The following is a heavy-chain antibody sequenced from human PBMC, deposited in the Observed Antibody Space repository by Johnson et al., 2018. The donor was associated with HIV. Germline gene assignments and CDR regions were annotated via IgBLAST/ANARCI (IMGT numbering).Heavy chain of an antibody. D-gene: IGHD1-14*01. J-gene: IGHJ3*02. CDR2: VSYETTNK. V-gene: IGHV3-30-3*01. Sequence: QVQLVESGGGLVQPGGSLRLSCAASGFSFSSYALHWVRQAPGKGLEWVAVVSYETTNKHYADSVKGRFTISRDNSKSPLILQMNVLKDEDTAIYYCAKESDHFDAVASDIWGQGTMVTVSS. CDR1: GFSFSSYA. CDR3: AKESDHFDAVASDI.